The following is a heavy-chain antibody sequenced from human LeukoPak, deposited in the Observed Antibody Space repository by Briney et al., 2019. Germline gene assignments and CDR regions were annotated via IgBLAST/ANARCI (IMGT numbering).Heavy chain of an antibody. CDR1: GFTLSSYW. D-gene: IGHD6-13*01. CDR2: IKQDGSGT. J-gene: IGHJ4*02. Sequence: PGGSLRPSCAAAGFTLSSYWMSWVRQAPGKGLEWVANIKQDGSGTYYVDSMKGRFTTSRDNAKNSLYLQMNSLRAEDTAVYYCAKAEYIAAAGILDYWGQGTLVTVSS. V-gene: IGHV3-7*01. CDR3: AKAEYIAAAGILDY.